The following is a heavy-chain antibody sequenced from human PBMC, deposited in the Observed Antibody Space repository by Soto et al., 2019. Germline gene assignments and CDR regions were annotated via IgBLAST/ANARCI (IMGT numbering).Heavy chain of an antibody. V-gene: IGHV3-21*01. Sequence: GGSLRLSCVASEFSFSTYNMNWVRQAPGKGLEWVSFISSTSSHIHYADSVKGRFTISRDNAKNSLYLQMNSLRAEDTAVYYCVRGPAADGYYGMDVWGQGTTVTVSS. CDR3: VRGPAADGYYGMDV. CDR2: ISSTSSHI. D-gene: IGHD6-13*01. CDR1: EFSFSTYN. J-gene: IGHJ6*02.